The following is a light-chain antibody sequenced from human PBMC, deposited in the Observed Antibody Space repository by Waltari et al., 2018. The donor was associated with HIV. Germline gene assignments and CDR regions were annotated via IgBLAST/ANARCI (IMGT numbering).Light chain of an antibody. CDR1: QSLLHSNGYKY. CDR3: MQALQTPRT. CDR2: LGS. Sequence: DIVMTQSPVSLPVTPGEPASISCRSNQSLLHSNGYKYLDWYLQKQGQSPQLLIYLGSNRASGVPDRFSGSGSGTDFTLKISRVEAEDVGVYYCMQALQTPRTFGQGTKVEIK. J-gene: IGKJ1*01. V-gene: IGKV2-28*01.